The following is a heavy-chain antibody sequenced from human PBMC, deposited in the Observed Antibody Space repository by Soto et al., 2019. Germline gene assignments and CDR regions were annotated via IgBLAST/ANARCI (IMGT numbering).Heavy chain of an antibody. CDR1: GFTFSSYG. J-gene: IGHJ4*02. Sequence: PGGSLRLSCAASGFTFSSYGMHWVRQAPGKGLEWVAVISYDGSNIYYADSVKGRFTISRDNAKNTLYLQMNSLRAEDTAVYYCARAFRIAVAVPGYWGQGTLVTVSS. D-gene: IGHD6-19*01. CDR3: ARAFRIAVAVPGY. CDR2: ISYDGSNI. V-gene: IGHV3-30*03.